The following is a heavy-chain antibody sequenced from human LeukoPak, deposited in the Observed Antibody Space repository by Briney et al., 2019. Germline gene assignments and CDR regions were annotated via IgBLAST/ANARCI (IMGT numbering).Heavy chain of an antibody. CDR1: GFTFSSYA. J-gene: IGHJ6*03. V-gene: IGHV3-30*04. CDR2: ISYDGSNK. CDR3: ARGQTARVEWSYYMDV. Sequence: PGRSLRLSCAAPGFTFSSYAMHWVRQAPGKGLEWMSVISYDGSNKYFAESVKGRFTMSRDNSKNTLYVQMNSLRPEDTAVYYCARGQTARVEWSYYMDVWGKGTTVTISS. D-gene: IGHD3-3*01.